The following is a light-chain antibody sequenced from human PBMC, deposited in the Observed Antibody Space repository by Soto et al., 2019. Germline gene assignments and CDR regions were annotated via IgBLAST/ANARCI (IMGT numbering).Light chain of an antibody. CDR2: INR. CDR3: ATWAAGLSAYV. V-gene: IGLV1-44*01. Sequence: QSVLTQPPSASGTPVQRVTFSCSGSSSNIGGNTVSWFQHLPRTAPKLLIFINRQRPSGVPARFSGAKSGNSASLAISGLRSEDEANYYCATWAAGLSAYVFGTGTK. CDR1: SSNIGGNT. J-gene: IGLJ1*01.